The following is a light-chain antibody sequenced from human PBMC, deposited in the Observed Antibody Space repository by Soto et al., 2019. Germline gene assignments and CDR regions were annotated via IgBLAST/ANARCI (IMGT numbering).Light chain of an antibody. V-gene: IGLV2-14*01. CDR3: SSFTSSGTL. CDR1: SSDVGGYDY. CDR2: EVS. J-gene: IGLJ3*02. Sequence: QSALTQPVTVSGSPGQPITISCTGTSSDVGGYDYVSWYQQHPGKVPKLIIYEVSIRASGVSNRFSASKSANTASLTISGLQPEDEADYYCSSFTSSGTLFGGGTKLTVL.